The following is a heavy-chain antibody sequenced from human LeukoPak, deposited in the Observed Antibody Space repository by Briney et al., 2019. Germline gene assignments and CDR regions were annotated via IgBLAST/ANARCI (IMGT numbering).Heavy chain of an antibody. D-gene: IGHD2/OR15-2a*01. CDR1: GYTFTGYY. CDR2: INPTSGAT. J-gene: IGHJ5*02. Sequence: ASVKVSCRTSGYTFTGYYMHWVRQAPGQGLEWMGWINPTSGATNYAQKFQGRVTMTRDTSISTAHMALSRLRSDDTAVYYCARYPPDCKTTDCRPGDWFDPWGQGTLVTVSP. CDR3: ARYPPDCKTTDCRPGDWFDP. V-gene: IGHV1-2*02.